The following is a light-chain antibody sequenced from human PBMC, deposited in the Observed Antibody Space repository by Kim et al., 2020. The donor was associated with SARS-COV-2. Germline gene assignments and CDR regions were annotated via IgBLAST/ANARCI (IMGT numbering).Light chain of an antibody. CDR2: YYS. CDR1: SLETRS. J-gene: IGLJ3*02. Sequence: APGGPATYASGGNSLETRSVHGDQQGPGQAPLSIIYYYSERPSGIPERFSGSNSRNTATLTISRVEAGDEADYFCQVWDASSDQGVFGGGTQLTVL. CDR3: QVWDASSDQGV. V-gene: IGLV3-21*04.